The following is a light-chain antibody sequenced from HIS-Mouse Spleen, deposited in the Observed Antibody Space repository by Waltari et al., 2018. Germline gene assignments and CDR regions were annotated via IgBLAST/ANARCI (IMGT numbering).Light chain of an antibody. CDR1: QSVSSY. CDR3: QQRSNWPPWT. J-gene: IGKJ1*01. V-gene: IGKV3-11*01. CDR2: DAS. Sequence: EIVLTQSPATLSLSPGERATLSCRASQSVSSYLAWYQQKPGQAPRLLIYDASNSATGIPARFSGSGSGTGFTLTISSLEPEDFAVYYCQQRSNWPPWTFGQGTK.